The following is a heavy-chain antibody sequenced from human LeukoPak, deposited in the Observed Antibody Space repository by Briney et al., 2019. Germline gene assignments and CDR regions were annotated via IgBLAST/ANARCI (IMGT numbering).Heavy chain of an antibody. V-gene: IGHV3-33*01. CDR3: ARGSRGYFTFDY. J-gene: IGHJ4*02. CDR1: GFTFSSYG. Sequence: GGSLRLSCAASGFTFSSYGMHWVRQAPGKGLEWVAVIWYDGSNKYYADSVKGRFTISRDNSKNTLYLQMNSLRAEDTAVYYCARGSRGYFTFDYWGQGTLVTVSS. D-gene: IGHD2-8*01. CDR2: IWYDGSNK.